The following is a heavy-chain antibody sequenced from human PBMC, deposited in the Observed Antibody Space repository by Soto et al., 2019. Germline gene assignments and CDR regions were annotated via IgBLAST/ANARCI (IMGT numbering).Heavy chain of an antibody. CDR2: IKSKTDGGTT. J-gene: IGHJ4*02. CDR1: GFTFSHAW. V-gene: IGHV3-15*01. CDR3: TSYSPVDY. Sequence: PGGSLRLSCAVSGFTFSHAWMSWVRQAPGKGLEWVGRIKSKTDGGTTDYAAPVKGRFTVSRDDPKNTLYLQMNSLKTEDTAVYYCTSYSPVDYWGQGTLVTVSS. D-gene: IGHD2-15*01.